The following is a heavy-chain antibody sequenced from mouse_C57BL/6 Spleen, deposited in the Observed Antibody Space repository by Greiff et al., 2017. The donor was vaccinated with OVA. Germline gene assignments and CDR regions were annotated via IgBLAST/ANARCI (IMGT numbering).Heavy chain of an antibody. J-gene: IGHJ3*01. V-gene: IGHV2-4*01. CDR2: IWSGGST. CDR1: GFSLTSYG. CDR3: AISMITNWFAY. D-gene: IGHD2-4*01. Sequence: QVQLQQSGPGLVQPSQSLSITCTVSGFSLTSYGVHWVRQPPGQGLEWLGVIWSGGSTDYNAAFISRLSISKDNSKSQVFFKMNSLQADDTAIYYCAISMITNWFAYWGQGTLVTVSA.